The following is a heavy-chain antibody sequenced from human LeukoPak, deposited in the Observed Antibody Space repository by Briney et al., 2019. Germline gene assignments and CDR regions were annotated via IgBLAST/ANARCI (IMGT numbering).Heavy chain of an antibody. CDR1: GGSISSYY. Sequence: SETLSLTCTVSGGSISSYYWSWIRQPPGKGLEWIGYIYYSGSTNYNPALKSRVTISVDTSKNQFSLKLSSVTAADTAVYYCARGGYDFWSGPNWFDPWGQGTLVTVSS. J-gene: IGHJ5*02. V-gene: IGHV4-59*01. CDR2: IYYSGST. CDR3: ARGGYDFWSGPNWFDP. D-gene: IGHD3-3*01.